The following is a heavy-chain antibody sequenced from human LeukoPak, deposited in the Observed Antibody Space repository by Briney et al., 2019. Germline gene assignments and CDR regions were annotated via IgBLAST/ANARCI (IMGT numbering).Heavy chain of an antibody. D-gene: IGHD1-1*01. CDR2: IYHSWGM. V-gene: IGHV4-38-2*01. CDR1: GYSITRGYF. Sequence: PSYTLSLTCHGSGYSITRGYFWGLVRQPPGKGLELIGTIYHSWGMYFNPSLKSRTIISLDASKNQFSLKLTSVTAADTAMYYCARNVTAGFFEYWGQGIRVTVSS. J-gene: IGHJ4*02. CDR3: ARNVTAGFFEY.